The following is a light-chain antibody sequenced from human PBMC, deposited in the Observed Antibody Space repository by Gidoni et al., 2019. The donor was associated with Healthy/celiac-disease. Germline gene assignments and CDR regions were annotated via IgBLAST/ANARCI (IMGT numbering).Light chain of an antibody. CDR3: GTWDSSLSAGV. CDR1: SSNIGNNY. CDR2: DNN. J-gene: IGLJ3*02. V-gene: IGLV1-51*01. Sequence: QKVTISCSGSSSNIGNNYVSWYQQLPGTAPKLLIYDNNKRPSGIPDRFSGSKSGTSATLGITGLQTGDEADYYCGTWDSSLSAGVFGGGTKLTVL.